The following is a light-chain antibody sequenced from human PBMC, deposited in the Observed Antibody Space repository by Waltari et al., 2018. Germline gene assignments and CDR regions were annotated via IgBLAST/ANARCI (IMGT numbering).Light chain of an antibody. J-gene: IGKJ2*01. CDR1: QSIVYSEGNIY. V-gene: IGKV2-30*01. Sequence: DVVMTQSPLSLPVTLGQPASIPCRASQSIVYSEGNIYLNWFQQRPGQSPRRLINKVSTRDSGVPDRFSGSGSGTDFTLKISRVEAEDVGVYYCMQGTHWPYTFGQGTKLEIK. CDR3: MQGTHWPYT. CDR2: KVS.